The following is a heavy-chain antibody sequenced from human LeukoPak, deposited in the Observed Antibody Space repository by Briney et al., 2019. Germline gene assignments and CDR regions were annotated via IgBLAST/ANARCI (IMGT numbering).Heavy chain of an antibody. CDR2: IYYSGST. CDR3: ASLYYFDSSGYYYGKADI. J-gene: IGHJ3*02. Sequence: PSETLSLTCTVSGGSISSGDYYWSWIRQPPGKGLEWIGYIYYSGSTYYNPSLKSRVTISVDTSKNQFSLKLSSVTAADTAVYYCASLYYFDSSGYYYGKADIWGQGTMVTVSS. CDR1: GGSISSGDYY. D-gene: IGHD3-22*01. V-gene: IGHV4-30-4*01.